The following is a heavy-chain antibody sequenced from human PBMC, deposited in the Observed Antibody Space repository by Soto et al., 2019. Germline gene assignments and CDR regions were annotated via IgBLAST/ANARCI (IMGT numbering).Heavy chain of an antibody. D-gene: IGHD3-10*01. V-gene: IGHV4-39*01. J-gene: IGHJ4*02. Sequence: QLQLQESGPGLVKPSETLSLTCTVSGGSISSSSYYWGWIRQPPGKGLEWIGSIYYSGSTYYNPSLKSRVTISVDTSKNQFSLKLSSVTAADTAVYYCASRLLWFGELSSYYFDYWGQGTLVTVSS. CDR1: GGSISSSSYY. CDR2: IYYSGST. CDR3: ASRLLWFGELSSYYFDY.